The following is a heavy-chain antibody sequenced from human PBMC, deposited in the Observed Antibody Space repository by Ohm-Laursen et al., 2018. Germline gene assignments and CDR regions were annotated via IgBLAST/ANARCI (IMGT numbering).Heavy chain of an antibody. CDR3: AREKYDSSGYYFD. CDR2: IIPILAIT. CDR1: GGTFSKNA. Sequence: SSVKVSCKASGGTFSKNAINWVRQAPGQGLEWMGRIIPILAITDYAQKFQGRVTMTRDTSTSTVYMELSSLRSEDTAVYYCAREKYDSSGYYFDWGQGTLVTVSS. V-gene: IGHV1-69*04. D-gene: IGHD3-22*01. J-gene: IGHJ4*02.